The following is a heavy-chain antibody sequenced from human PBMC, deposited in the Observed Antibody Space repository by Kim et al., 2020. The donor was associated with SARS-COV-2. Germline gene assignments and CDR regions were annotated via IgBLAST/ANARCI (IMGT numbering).Heavy chain of an antibody. D-gene: IGHD2-21*01. CDR2: IYSTGGTT. CDR1: GVSINSHY. CDR3: ASIPDAPLGNSYFDS. J-gene: IGHJ4*02. V-gene: IGHV4-59*11. Sequence: SETLSLTCTVSGVSINSHYWIWIRQPPGKGLEWVGYIYSTGGTTSYNPSLTSRVTMSVNTSKNQFALQLTSVTAAATAVYYCASIPDAPLGNSYFDSWGQGTLVSVSS.